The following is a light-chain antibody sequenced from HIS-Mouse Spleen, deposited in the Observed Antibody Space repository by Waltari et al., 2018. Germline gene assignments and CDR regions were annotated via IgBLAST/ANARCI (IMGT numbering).Light chain of an antibody. CDR2: DVS. Sequence: QSALTQPRSVSGSPGQSVTISCTGTSSDVGCYNYVPWYQQHPGKAPKLMIYDVSKRPSGVPDRFSGSKSGNTASLTISGLQAEDEADYYCCSYAGSYTGVFGTGTKVTVL. J-gene: IGLJ1*01. CDR3: CSYAGSYTGV. CDR1: SSDVGCYNY. V-gene: IGLV2-11*01.